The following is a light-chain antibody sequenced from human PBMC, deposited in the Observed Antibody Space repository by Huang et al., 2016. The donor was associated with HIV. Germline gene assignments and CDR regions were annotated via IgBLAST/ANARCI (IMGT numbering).Light chain of an antibody. CDR3: QQYNYWPRT. Sequence: EIVMTQSPATLSVSPGERATLSCRASQSVNINLAWYPQKPGQAPRRLIYGASSRATGIPARFSGSGSGTDFTLTISSLQSEDFAVYYCQQYNYWPRTFGQGSKVEIK. CDR1: QSVNIN. CDR2: GAS. V-gene: IGKV3-15*01. J-gene: IGKJ1*01.